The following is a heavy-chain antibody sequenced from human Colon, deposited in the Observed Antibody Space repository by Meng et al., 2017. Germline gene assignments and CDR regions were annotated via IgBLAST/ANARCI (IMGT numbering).Heavy chain of an antibody. J-gene: IGHJ4*02. CDR3: ARIDYGGNGIEKYFFDY. CDR2: VHHGGTT. V-gene: IGHV4-4*02. Sequence: QVVRLEYGPGMVKPSGSLTLTCAGSGGSISSNYWWSWVLQSPKKGSEWIGEVHHGGTTNYNPSLKSRVTISVDTSNNQFSLKLSSVTAADTAVYYCARIDYGGNGIEKYFFDYWGQGTLVTVSS. CDR1: GGSISSNYW. D-gene: IGHD4-23*01.